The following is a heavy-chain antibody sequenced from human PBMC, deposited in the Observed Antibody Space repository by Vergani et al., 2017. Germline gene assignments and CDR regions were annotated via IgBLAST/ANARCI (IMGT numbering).Heavy chain of an antibody. Sequence: QVQLVESGGGVVQPGGSLRLSCAASGFTFSSYGMHWVRQAPGKGLEWVAFIRYDGSNNYYADSVKGRFTISRDNSKDTLYLQMNSLRAEDTSVYYCAKDQDISGDYYSRALDMWGQGTMVTVSS. V-gene: IGHV3-30*02. CDR3: AKDQDISGDYYSRALDM. CDR1: GFTFSSYG. D-gene: IGHD3-22*01. CDR2: IRYDGSNN. J-gene: IGHJ3*02.